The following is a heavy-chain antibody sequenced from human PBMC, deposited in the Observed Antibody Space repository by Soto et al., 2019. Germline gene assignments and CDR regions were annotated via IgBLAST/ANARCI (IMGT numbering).Heavy chain of an antibody. CDR3: ARVVSYRSWFDP. J-gene: IGHJ5*02. CDR1: GGSFSGYY. V-gene: IGHV4-34*01. D-gene: IGHD2-2*02. CDR2: INHSGST. Sequence: PSETLSLTCAVYGGSFSGYYWSWIRQPPGKGLEWIGEINHSGSTNYNPSLKSRVTISVDTSKNQFSLKLSSVTAADTAVYYCARVVSYRSWFDPWGQGTLVTVSS.